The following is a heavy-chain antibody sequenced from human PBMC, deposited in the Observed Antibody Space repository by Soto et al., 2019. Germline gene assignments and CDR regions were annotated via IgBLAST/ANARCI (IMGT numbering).Heavy chain of an antibody. CDR2: IYYSGST. J-gene: IGHJ4*02. D-gene: IGHD3-22*01. CDR3: ARDNGGAYDPVE. V-gene: IGHV4-30-4*01. CDR1: GGSISSGDYY. Sequence: SETLSLTCTVSGGSISSGDYYWNWIRQPPGKGLEWIGYIYYSGSTYYNPSLKSRVTISVDTSKNQFSLKLSSVTAADTAVYYCARDNGGAYDPVEWGQGTLVTVSS.